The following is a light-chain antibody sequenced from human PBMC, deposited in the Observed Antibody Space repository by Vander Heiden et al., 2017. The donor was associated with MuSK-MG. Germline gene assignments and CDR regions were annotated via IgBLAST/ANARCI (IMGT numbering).Light chain of an antibody. Sequence: DIVMTQSPDSLAVSLGERATINCKSSRSVLYSSNNKNYLAWYQQKPGQPPKLLIYWASTRESGVPDRFSGSGSGTDFTLTISSLQAEDVAVYYCQQYDSNPPCTFGQGTKVEIK. CDR2: WAS. V-gene: IGKV4-1*01. J-gene: IGKJ1*01. CDR1: RSVLYSSNNKNY. CDR3: QQYDSNPPCT.